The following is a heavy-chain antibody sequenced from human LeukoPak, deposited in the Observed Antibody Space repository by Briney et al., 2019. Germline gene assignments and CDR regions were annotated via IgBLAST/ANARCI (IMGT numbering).Heavy chain of an antibody. V-gene: IGHV1-69*05. CDR3: ATPDYGDWGYAFDI. CDR1: GGTFSSYA. J-gene: IGHJ3*02. Sequence: GSSVKVSCKASGGTFSSYAISWVRQAPGQGLEWMGRIIPIFGTANYAQKFQGRVTITTDESTSTVYMELSSLRSEDTAVYYCATPDYGDWGYAFDIWGQGTMVTVSS. D-gene: IGHD4-17*01. CDR2: IIPIFGTA.